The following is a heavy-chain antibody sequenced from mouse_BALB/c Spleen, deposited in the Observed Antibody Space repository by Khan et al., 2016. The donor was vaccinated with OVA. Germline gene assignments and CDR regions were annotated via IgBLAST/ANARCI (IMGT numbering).Heavy chain of an antibody. Sequence: QIQLVQSGPELKKPGETVKISCKASGYIFTNYGMTWVKQAPGKGLKWMGWINTYTGEPTYADDFKGRFAFSLETSANTAYLQINHLKNEDTATYFGARTLYGSGYDYAMDYWGQGTPVTVSS. CDR1: GYIFTNYG. CDR3: ARTLYGSGYDYAMDY. D-gene: IGHD1-1*01. CDR2: INTYTGEP. J-gene: IGHJ4*01. V-gene: IGHV9-3-1*01.